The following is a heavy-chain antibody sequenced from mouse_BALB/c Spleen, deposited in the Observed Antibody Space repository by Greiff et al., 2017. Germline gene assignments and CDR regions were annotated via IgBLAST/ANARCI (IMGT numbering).Heavy chain of an antibody. CDR1: GYTFTSYW. CDR3: ARGYGNYAWCAY. J-gene: IGHJ3*01. V-gene: IGHV1-7*01. CDR2: INPSTGYT. D-gene: IGHD2-10*02. Sequence: VKLMESGAELAKPGASVKMSCKASGYTFTSYWMHWVKQRPGQGLEWIGYINPSTGYTEYNQKFKDKATLTADKSSSTAYMQLSSLTSEDSAVYYCARGYGNYAWCAYWGQGTLVTVSA.